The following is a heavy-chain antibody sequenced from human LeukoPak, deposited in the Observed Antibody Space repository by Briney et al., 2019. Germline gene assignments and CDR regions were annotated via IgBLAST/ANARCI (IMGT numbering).Heavy chain of an antibody. V-gene: IGHV1-3*01. D-gene: IGHD1-26*01. J-gene: IGHJ4*02. Sequence: ASVKVSCKASGYTFTSYAMHWVRQAPGQRLEWMGWINAGNGNTKYSQKFQGRVTITRDTSASTAYTELSSLRSEDTAVYYCARRGDSGSYNFDYWGQGTLVTVSS. CDR2: INAGNGNT. CDR3: ARRGDSGSYNFDY. CDR1: GYTFTSYA.